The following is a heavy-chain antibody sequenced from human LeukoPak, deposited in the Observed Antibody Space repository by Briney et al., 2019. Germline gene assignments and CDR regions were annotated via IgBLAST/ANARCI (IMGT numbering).Heavy chain of an antibody. D-gene: IGHD3-22*01. CDR2: ISSSSSTI. CDR3: AGSGDSSGYYYALFDY. V-gene: IGHV3-48*01. J-gene: IGHJ4*02. CDR1: GFTFSSYS. Sequence: PGGSLSLSCAASGFTFSSYSMNWVRQAPGKGLEWVSYISSSSSTIYYADSVKGRFTISRDNAKNSLYPQMNSLRAEDTAVYYCAGSGDSSGYYYALFDYWGQGTLVTVSS.